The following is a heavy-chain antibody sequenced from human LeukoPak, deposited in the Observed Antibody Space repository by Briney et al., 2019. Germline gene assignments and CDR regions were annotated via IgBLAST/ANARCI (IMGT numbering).Heavy chain of an antibody. Sequence: SETLSLSCTVYGGSISSYYWSWIRQPPGKGLDWIGYIYYSGSTNYNPSLKSRVTISVDTSKNQFSLKLSSMSAADTAVYYCARFKQLVVFDYWGQGTLVNVSS. D-gene: IGHD6-13*01. J-gene: IGHJ4*02. V-gene: IGHV4-59*01. CDR3: ARFKQLVVFDY. CDR1: GGSISSYY. CDR2: IYYSGST.